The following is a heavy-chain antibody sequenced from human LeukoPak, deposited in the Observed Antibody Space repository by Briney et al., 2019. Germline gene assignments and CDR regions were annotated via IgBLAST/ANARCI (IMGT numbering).Heavy chain of an antibody. V-gene: IGHV3-64*01. J-gene: IGHJ4*02. D-gene: IGHD2-15*01. CDR3: ARGDGRGCSGGSCYFGY. CDR2: ISSNGGST. Sequence: GGSLRLSCAASGFTFSSYSMNWVRQAPGKGLEYVSAISSNGGSTYYANSVKGRFTISRDNSKNTLYLQMGSLRAEDMAVYYCARGDGRGCSGGSCYFGYWGQGTLVTVSS. CDR1: GFTFSSYS.